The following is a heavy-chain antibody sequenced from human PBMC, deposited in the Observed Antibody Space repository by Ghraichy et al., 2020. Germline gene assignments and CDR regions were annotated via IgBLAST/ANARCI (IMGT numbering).Heavy chain of an antibody. D-gene: IGHD2-2*01. J-gene: IGHJ4*02. CDR2: INAGNGNT. Sequence: ASVKVSCKASGYTFTSYPMHWVRQAPGQRLEWMGWINAGNGNTKYSQKFQGRVTITRDTSASTAYMELSSLRSEDTTVYYCARVVGYCSSTSCQSYFDYWGQGTLVTVSS. CDR3: ARVVGYCSSTSCQSYFDY. V-gene: IGHV1-3*01. CDR1: GYTFTSYP.